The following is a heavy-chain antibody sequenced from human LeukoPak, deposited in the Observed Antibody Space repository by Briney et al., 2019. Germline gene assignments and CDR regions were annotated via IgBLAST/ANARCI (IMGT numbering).Heavy chain of an antibody. V-gene: IGHV1-69*04. D-gene: IGHD6-13*01. CDR2: IVPILGRA. CDR3: ARVPQGSSWPYYFDY. J-gene: IGHJ4*02. Sequence: SVTVSCTASGGTFTTYAISWVRQAPGQGQEWVGRIVPILGRANYAQNFQGRVTITADSSTTTAYMELSSLRSEDTAVYYCARVPQGSSWPYYFDYWGQGTLVTVSS. CDR1: GGTFTTYA.